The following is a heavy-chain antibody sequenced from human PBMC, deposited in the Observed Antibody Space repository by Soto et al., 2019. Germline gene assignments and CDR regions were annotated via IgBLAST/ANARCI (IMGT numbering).Heavy chain of an antibody. Sequence: DTLSLTCAVYGCSFSCYYWSLIRQPPVKGLEWIGEINHSGSTNYNPSLKSRVTISVDASKNLFSLKLSSVTAADTAVYYCARGGAVAGPFDYWGQGTQVTVS. CDR3: ARGGAVAGPFDY. CDR1: GCSFSCYY. CDR2: INHSGST. D-gene: IGHD6-19*01. J-gene: IGHJ4*02. V-gene: IGHV4-34*01.